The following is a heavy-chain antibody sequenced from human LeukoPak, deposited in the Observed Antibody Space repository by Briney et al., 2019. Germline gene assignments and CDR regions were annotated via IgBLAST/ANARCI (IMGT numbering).Heavy chain of an antibody. CDR2: IYTSGST. D-gene: IGHD3-16*01. CDR1: GGSISSYY. V-gene: IGHV4-4*07. CDR3: ARGKADYVPAFDY. J-gene: IGHJ4*02. Sequence: SETLSLTCTVSGGSISSYYGSWIRQPAGKGLEWIGRIYTSGSTNYNPSLKSRVTMSVDTSKNQFSLKLSSVTAADTAVYYCARGKADYVPAFDYWGQGTLVTVSS.